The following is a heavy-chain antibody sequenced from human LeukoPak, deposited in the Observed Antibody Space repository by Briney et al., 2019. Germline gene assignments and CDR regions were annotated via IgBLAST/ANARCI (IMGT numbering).Heavy chain of an antibody. CDR1: GYTFTSYY. V-gene: IGHV1-46*01. J-gene: IGHJ4*02. CDR3: AVMGDRDGYNYPRLDY. D-gene: IGHD5-24*01. CDR2: INPSGGST. Sequence: ASVKVSCKASGYTFTSYYMHWVRQAPGQGLEWMGIINPSGGSTSYAQKFQGRVTMTRDTSTSTVYMELSSLRSEDTAVYYCAVMGDRDGYNYPRLDYWGQGTLVTVSS.